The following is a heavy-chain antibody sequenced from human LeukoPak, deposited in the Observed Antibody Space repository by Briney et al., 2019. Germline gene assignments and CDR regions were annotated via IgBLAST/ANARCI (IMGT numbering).Heavy chain of an antibody. V-gene: IGHV1-18*04. CDR2: ISASSGAT. CDR1: GYTFTSYG. Sequence: ASVKVSCKASGYTFTSYGISWVRLAPELGLEWMGWISASSGATNLARHLQGRVTMTTDTATDTVYMEVTELGSGDTAVYYCARDLNGIDNWGQGTLVTVSA. J-gene: IGHJ4*02. CDR3: ARDLNGIDN.